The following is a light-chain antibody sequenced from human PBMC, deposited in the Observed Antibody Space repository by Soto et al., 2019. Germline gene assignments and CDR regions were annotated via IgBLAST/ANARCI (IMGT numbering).Light chain of an antibody. V-gene: IGLV1-40*01. CDR3: QSYDSSLNGVV. CDR2: GNS. Sequence: QSVLTQPPSVSGAPGKRVTISCPGSGSTIGAGYDVHWYQQLPGTAPKFLIYGNSNRPSGVPDRFSGSKSGTSASLAITGLQAEDEADYYCQSYDSSLNGVVFGGGTKLTVL. CDR1: GSTIGAGYD. J-gene: IGLJ2*01.